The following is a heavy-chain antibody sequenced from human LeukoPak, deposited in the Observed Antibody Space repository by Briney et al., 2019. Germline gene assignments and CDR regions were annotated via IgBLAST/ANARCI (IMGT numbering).Heavy chain of an antibody. D-gene: IGHD3-10*01. Sequence: SETLSLTCAVYGGSFSGYYWSWIRQPPGKGLEWIGEINHSGSTNYNSSLKSRVTISVDTSKNQFSLKLSSVTAADTAVYYCARAPYYYGSGIFDYWGQGTLVTVSS. CDR1: GGSFSGYY. V-gene: IGHV4-34*01. J-gene: IGHJ4*02. CDR2: INHSGST. CDR3: ARAPYYYGSGIFDY.